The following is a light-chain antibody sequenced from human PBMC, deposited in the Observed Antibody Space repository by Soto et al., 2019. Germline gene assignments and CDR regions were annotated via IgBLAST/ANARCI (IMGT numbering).Light chain of an antibody. CDR2: GVS. Sequence: EIVLTQSPGTLSLSPGERATLSCRASQSVSSSYLAWYQQKPGQAARLLIYGVSSRATGIPDRFSGSGSGTDFTLTISRLEPEDFAVYYCQQYGSSPPTFGEGTKVEIK. V-gene: IGKV3-20*01. CDR3: QQYGSSPPT. J-gene: IGKJ1*01. CDR1: QSVSSSY.